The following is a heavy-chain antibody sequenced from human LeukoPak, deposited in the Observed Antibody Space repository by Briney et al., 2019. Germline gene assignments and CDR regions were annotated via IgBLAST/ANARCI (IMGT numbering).Heavy chain of an antibody. D-gene: IGHD6-19*01. V-gene: IGHV1-8*01. CDR3: ATLQTFLYSSGWYPR. J-gene: IGHJ4*02. Sequence: ASVKVSCKASGYTFTSYDIDWVRQATGQGLEWMGWMNPNSGNTGYAQKFQGRVTMTRNTSISTAYMELSSLRSEDTAVYYCATLQTFLYSSGWYPRWGQGTLVTVSS. CDR1: GYTFTSYD. CDR2: MNPNSGNT.